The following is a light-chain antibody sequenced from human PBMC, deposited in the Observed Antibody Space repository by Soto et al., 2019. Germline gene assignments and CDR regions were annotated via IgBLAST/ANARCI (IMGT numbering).Light chain of an antibody. CDR1: QSVTSH. CDR2: AVS. J-gene: IGKJ2*01. V-gene: IGKV3-15*01. Sequence: EVVMTQSPATVSVSPGERVTLSCRASQSVTSHLAWYQQRPGQAPGLLIYAVSTRATGIPDRFSGSGSGTEFTLTISSLQSEDFAVYYCQQYSNWPPYTFGQGTKVDIK. CDR3: QQYSNWPPYT.